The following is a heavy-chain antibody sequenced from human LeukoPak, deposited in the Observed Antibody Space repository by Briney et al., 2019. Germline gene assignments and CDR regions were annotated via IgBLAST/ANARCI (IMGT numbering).Heavy chain of an antibody. CDR1: GFTFSSYA. CDR3: ARAWGSGYDLNY. V-gene: IGHV3-30-3*01. D-gene: IGHD5-12*01. CDR2: ISYDGSNK. J-gene: IGHJ4*02. Sequence: GGSLRLSCAASGFTFSSYAMHWVRQAPGKGLEWVAVISYDGSNKYYADSVKGRFTISRDNSKNTLYLQMNSLRAEDTAVYYCARAWGSGYDLNYWGQGTLVTVSS.